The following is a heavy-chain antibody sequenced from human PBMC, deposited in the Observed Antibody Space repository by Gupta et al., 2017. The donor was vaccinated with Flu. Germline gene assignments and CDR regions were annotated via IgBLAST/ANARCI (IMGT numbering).Heavy chain of an antibody. V-gene: IGHV3-7*01. CDR3: ARNYDYNVAYSGLGE. J-gene: IGHJ4*02. CDR1: RFW. CDR2: VKQDGSEN. Sequence: RFWMTWVRQAPGEGLEWVANVKQDGSENYYAVSGKGRSAISRDNAKNALSLRLDRLSVATTAVYYCARNYDYNVAYSGLGEWGLGRLVT. D-gene: IGHD3-3*01.